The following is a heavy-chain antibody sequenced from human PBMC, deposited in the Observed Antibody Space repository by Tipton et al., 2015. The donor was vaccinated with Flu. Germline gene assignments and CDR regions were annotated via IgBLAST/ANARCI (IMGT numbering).Heavy chain of an antibody. V-gene: IGHV3-23*01. CDR3: AKRFDSSDYYYPDAFDI. CDR2: ISGDGRST. Sequence: SLRLSCAASGFTFSNYAMSWVRQAPGKGLEWVSGISGDGRSTYHADSVKGRFTISRDNSKNARYLQMNSLRAEDTAVYYRAKRFDSSDYYYPDAFDIWGQGTMVTVSS. J-gene: IGHJ3*02. D-gene: IGHD3-22*01. CDR1: GFTFSNYA.